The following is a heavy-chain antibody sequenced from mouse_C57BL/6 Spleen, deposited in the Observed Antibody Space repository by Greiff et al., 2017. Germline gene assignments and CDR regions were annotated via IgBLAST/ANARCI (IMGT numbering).Heavy chain of an antibody. Sequence: QVQLQQSGPELVKPGASVKISCKASGYAFSSSWMNWVKQRPGKGLEWIGRIYPGDGDTNYNEKFKGKATLTADKSSSTAYMQLSSLTSADSAVYFYSKEDDLYLDYWGQGTTLTVSS. D-gene: IGHD2-3*01. J-gene: IGHJ2*01. V-gene: IGHV1-82*01. CDR1: GYAFSSSW. CDR3: SKEDDLYLDY. CDR2: IYPGDGDT.